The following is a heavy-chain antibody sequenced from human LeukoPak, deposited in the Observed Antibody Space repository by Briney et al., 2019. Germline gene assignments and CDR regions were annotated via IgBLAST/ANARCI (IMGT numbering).Heavy chain of an antibody. V-gene: IGHV3-66*01. D-gene: IGHD3-9*01. CDR3: ARSFYDILIGYYQYFDY. CDR1: GLSVSSNY. CDR2: IYRDGSS. Sequence: GGSLRLSCVASGLSVSSNYMSWVRQAPGKGLEWVSVIYRDGSSYYAESVKGRFTISRDNSKNTLYIQMTSLRAEDTAVYYCARSFYDILIGYYQYFDYWGQGTLVTVSS. J-gene: IGHJ4*02.